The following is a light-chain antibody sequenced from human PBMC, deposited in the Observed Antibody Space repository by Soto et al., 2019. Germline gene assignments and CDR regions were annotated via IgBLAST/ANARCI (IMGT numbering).Light chain of an antibody. V-gene: IGKV1-39*01. J-gene: IGKJ1*01. CDR3: QQSYSTTPRT. Sequence: DIQMTQSPSSLSASVGDRVTITCRASQSIVTYLNWYLQKPGKAPKLLIYAASNLQSGVPSRFSGSGSGTDFTLTISSLQPEDFATYFCQQSYSTTPRTIGQGTKVDIK. CDR1: QSIVTY. CDR2: AAS.